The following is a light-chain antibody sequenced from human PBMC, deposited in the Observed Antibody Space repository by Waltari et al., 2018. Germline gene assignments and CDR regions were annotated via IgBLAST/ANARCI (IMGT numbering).Light chain of an antibody. CDR1: QSVSGSY. CDR2: GAS. CDR3: QQYGSSPPIT. J-gene: IGKJ5*01. V-gene: IGKV3-20*01. Sequence: EFVLTQSPAPLSLSPGERPPPPCRASQSVSGSYLAWYQQKPGQAPRLLIYGASSRATGSPDRFSGSGSGTDFTLTISRLEPEDFAVYYCQQYGSSPPITFGQGTRLEIK.